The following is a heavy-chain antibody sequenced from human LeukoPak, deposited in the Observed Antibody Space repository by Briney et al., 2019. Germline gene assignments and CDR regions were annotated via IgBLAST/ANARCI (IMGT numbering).Heavy chain of an antibody. CDR1: GFTFSSYG. J-gene: IGHJ4*02. Sequence: PGGSLRLSCAASGFTFSSYGMHWVRQAPGKGLEWVAFIRYDGSNKYYADSVKGRFTISRDNSKNTLYLQMNSLRAEDTAVYYCVKVDGDYFDYWGQGTLVTVSS. V-gene: IGHV3-30*02. CDR2: IRYDGSNK. CDR3: VKVDGDYFDY. D-gene: IGHD4-17*01.